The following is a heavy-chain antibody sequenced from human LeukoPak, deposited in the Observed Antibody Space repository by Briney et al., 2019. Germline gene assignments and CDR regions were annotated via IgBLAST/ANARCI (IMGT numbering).Heavy chain of an antibody. J-gene: IGHJ3*02. CDR1: GDSVSSNSAA. CDR3: ASYYDILTGYFPWAFDI. D-gene: IGHD3-9*01. V-gene: IGHV6-1*01. CDR2: TYYRSKWYN. Sequence: SQTLSLTCAISGDSVSSNSAAWNWIRQSPSRGLEWLGRTYYRSKWYNDYAVSVKSRITIKPDTSKNQFSLQLNSVTPEDTAVYYCASYYDILTGYFPWAFDIWGQGTMVTVSS.